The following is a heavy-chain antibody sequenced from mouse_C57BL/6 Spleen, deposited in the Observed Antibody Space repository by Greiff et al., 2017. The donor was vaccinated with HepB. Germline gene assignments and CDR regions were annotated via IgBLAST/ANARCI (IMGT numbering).Heavy chain of an antibody. V-gene: IGHV6-3*01. J-gene: IGHJ2*01. CDR1: GFTFSNYW. CDR3: TGGRYYCNPSNY. D-gene: IGHD2-1*01. Sequence: DVQLVESGGGLVQPGGSMKLSCVASGFTFSNYWMNWVRQSPEKGLEWVAQIRLKSDNYATHYAESVKGRFTISRDDSKSSVYLQMNNLRAEDTGIYYCTGGRYYCNPSNYWGQGTTLTVSS. CDR2: IRLKSDNYAT.